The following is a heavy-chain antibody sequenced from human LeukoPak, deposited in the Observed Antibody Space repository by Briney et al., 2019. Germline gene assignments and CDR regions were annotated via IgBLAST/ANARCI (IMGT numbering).Heavy chain of an antibody. J-gene: IGHJ4*02. Sequence: SETLSLTCTVSGGSISSYYWSWIRQPPGKGLEWIGYIYYSGSTNYNPSLKSRVTISVDTSKNQFSLKLSSVTAADTAVYYCARVLGYSGYHFDYWGQGTLVTVSS. CDR3: ARVLGYSGYHFDY. D-gene: IGHD5-12*01. CDR1: GGSISSYY. V-gene: IGHV4-59*01. CDR2: IYYSGST.